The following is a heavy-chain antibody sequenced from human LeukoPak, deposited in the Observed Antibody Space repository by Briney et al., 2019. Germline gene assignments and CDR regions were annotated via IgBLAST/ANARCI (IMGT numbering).Heavy chain of an antibody. V-gene: IGHV1-46*01. CDR3: ASRSIVGATSDFDY. CDR2: INPSGGST. J-gene: IGHJ4*02. D-gene: IGHD1-26*01. Sequence: GASVKVSCKASGYTFTSYYIHWVRQAPGQGLEWMGIINPSGGSTSYAQKFQGRVTMTRDMSTSTVYMELSSLRSEDTAVYYCASRSIVGATSDFDYWGQGTLVTVSS. CDR1: GYTFTSYY.